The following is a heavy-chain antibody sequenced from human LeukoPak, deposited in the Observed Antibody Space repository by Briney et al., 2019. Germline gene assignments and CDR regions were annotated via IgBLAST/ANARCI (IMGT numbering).Heavy chain of an antibody. CDR2: ISAGGDGT. CDR1: GFTFSIYA. Sequence: PGGSLRLSCAASGFTFSIYAMSWVRQAPGKGLEWVSSISAGGDGTYYADSAKGRFTISRDDSNNTLYLRMTSLRAEDTAVYYCATGYNSRVAYWGQGTLVTVSS. J-gene: IGHJ4*02. D-gene: IGHD6-13*01. CDR3: ATGYNSRVAY. V-gene: IGHV3-23*01.